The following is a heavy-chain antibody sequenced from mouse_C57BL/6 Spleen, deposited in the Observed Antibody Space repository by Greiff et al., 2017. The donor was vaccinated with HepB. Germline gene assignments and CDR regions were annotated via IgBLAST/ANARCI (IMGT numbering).Heavy chain of an antibody. J-gene: IGHJ3*01. CDR1: GYAFSSYW. CDR3: ASFYYDYNLFAY. D-gene: IGHD2-4*01. CDR2: IYPGDGDT. V-gene: IGHV1-80*01. Sequence: LVESGAELVKPGASVKISCKASGYAFSSYWMNWVKQRPGKGLEWIGQIYPGDGDTNYNGKFKGKATLTADKSSSTAYMQLSSLTSEDSAVYFCASFYYDYNLFAYWGQGTLVTVSA.